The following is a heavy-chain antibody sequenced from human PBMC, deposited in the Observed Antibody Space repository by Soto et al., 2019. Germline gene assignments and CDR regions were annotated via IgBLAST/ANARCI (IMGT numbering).Heavy chain of an antibody. D-gene: IGHD2-15*01. CDR3: AKDLSRGCSGGFLQPTCYYGMDV. J-gene: IGHJ6*02. V-gene: IGHV3-23*01. Sequence: PGGSLRLSCAASGFTFSSYAMSWVRQAPGKGLEWVSAISGSGGSTYYADSVKGRFTISRDNSKNTLYLQMNSLRAEDTAVYYCAKDLSRGCSGGFLQPTCYYGMDVWGQGTTVTVSS. CDR1: GFTFSSYA. CDR2: ISGSGGST.